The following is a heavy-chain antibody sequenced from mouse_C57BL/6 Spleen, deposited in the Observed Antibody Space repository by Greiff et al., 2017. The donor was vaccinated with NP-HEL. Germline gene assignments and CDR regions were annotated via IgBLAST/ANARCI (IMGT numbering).Heavy chain of an antibody. V-gene: IGHV1-59*01. CDR3: ARGGYYRYFDV. J-gene: IGHJ1*03. Sequence: QVQLQQPGAELVRPGTSVKLSCKASGYTFTSYWMHWVKQRPGQGLEWIGVIDPSDSYTNYNQKFKGKATLTVDTSSSTAYMQLSSLTSEDSAVYYCARGGYYRYFDVWGTGTTVTVSS. CDR2: IDPSDSYT. D-gene: IGHD2-2*01. CDR1: GYTFTSYW.